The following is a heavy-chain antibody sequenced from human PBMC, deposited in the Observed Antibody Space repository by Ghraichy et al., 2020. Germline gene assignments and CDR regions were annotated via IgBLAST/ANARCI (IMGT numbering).Heavy chain of an antibody. V-gene: IGHV3-7*01. CDR3: ARDTSYYYDSSGYFPPSTGAHYYYGMDV. D-gene: IGHD3-22*01. CDR1: GFTFSSYW. Sequence: GGSLRLSCAASGFTFSSYWMSWVRQAPGKGLEWVANIKQDGSEKYYVDSVKGRFTISRDNAKNSLYLQMNSLRAEDTAVYYCARDTSYYYDSSGYFPPSTGAHYYYGMDVWGQGTTVTVSS. J-gene: IGHJ6*02. CDR2: IKQDGSEK.